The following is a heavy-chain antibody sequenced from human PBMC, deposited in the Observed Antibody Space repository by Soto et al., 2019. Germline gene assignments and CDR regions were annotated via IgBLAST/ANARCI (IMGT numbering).Heavy chain of an antibody. V-gene: IGHV4-34*01. CDR3: ARAHPPRWTLGGYNWFDP. Sequence: SETLSLTCAGYGGSFSGYYWSWIRQPPGKGLGWIGEINHSGSTNYNPSLKSRVTISVDTSKNQFSLKLSSVTAADTAVYYCARAHPPRWTLGGYNWFDPWGQGTLVTVSS. D-gene: IGHD1-1*01. CDR2: INHSGST. CDR1: GGSFSGYY. J-gene: IGHJ5*02.